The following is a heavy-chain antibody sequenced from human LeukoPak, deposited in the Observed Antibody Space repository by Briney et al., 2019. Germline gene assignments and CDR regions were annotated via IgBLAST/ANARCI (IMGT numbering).Heavy chain of an antibody. CDR3: AGHHPRNTVDF. J-gene: IGHJ4*02. Sequence: SETLSLTCTVSGGSISSYYWSWIRQPPGKGLEWIAYISDIGSINYNPSLRSRVTISLDTSKNQFSLKLSSVTAADTAVYYCAGHHPRNTVDFWGQGTLVTVSS. CDR2: ISDIGSI. D-gene: IGHD2/OR15-2a*01. CDR1: GGSISSYY. V-gene: IGHV4-59*08.